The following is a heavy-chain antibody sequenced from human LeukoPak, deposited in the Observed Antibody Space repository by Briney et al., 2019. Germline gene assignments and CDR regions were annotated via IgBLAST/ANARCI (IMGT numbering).Heavy chain of an antibody. CDR2: IYTSGST. Sequence: PSETLSLTCTVSGVSISSYYWSWIRQPAGKGLEWLGRIYTSGSTNYNASLKSRVIMSVDTSKNQFSLKLSSVTAADTAVFYCARENSGSYREFDYWGQGTLVTVSS. CDR1: GVSISSYY. J-gene: IGHJ4*02. D-gene: IGHD1-26*01. CDR3: ARENSGSYREFDY. V-gene: IGHV4-4*07.